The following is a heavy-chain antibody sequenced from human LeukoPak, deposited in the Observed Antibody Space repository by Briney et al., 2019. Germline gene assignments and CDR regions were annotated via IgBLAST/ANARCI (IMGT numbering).Heavy chain of an antibody. D-gene: IGHD3/OR15-3a*01. CDR2: ISTTGTTI. Sequence: SGGSLRLSCAASGFTFSAYHINWVRQAPGKGLEWISYISTTGTTIHYADSVKGRFAISRDNAKSSLYLQMNSLRDEDTAVYYCARHFGTWGQGTLVTVSS. CDR3: ARHFGT. CDR1: GFTFSAYH. J-gene: IGHJ4*02. V-gene: IGHV3-48*02.